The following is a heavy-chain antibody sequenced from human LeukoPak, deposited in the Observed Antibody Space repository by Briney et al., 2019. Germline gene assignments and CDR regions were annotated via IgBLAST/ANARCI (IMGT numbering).Heavy chain of an antibody. D-gene: IGHD3-22*01. Sequence: ASVKVSCKASGHTFTSYDINWVRQATGQGLEWMGWMNPNSGNTGYAQKFQGRVTMTRNTSISTAYMELSSLRSEDTAVYYCARGPPVYYYDSSGYYPFDYWGQGTLVTVSS. V-gene: IGHV1-8*01. CDR1: GHTFTSYD. CDR3: ARGPPVYYYDSSGYYPFDY. J-gene: IGHJ4*02. CDR2: MNPNSGNT.